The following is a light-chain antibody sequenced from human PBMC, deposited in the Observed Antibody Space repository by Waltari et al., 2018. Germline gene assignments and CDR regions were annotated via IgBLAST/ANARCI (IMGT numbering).Light chain of an antibody. CDR1: QGISVY. CDR3: QQLRLYPLT. CDR2: GAS. J-gene: IGKJ4*01. Sequence: DIQLTQSPPFLSASVGDRITLTCRASQGISVYLAWYQQKPGKAPKLLIYGASTVQSGVSSRFSGSGSGTEFTLTLSSLHPEDSATYYCQQLRLYPLTFGGGTKVEIK. V-gene: IGKV1-9*01.